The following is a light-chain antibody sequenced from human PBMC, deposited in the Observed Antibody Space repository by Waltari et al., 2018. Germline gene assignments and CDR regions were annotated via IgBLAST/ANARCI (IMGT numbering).Light chain of an antibody. V-gene: IGKV3-20*01. CDR3: QRYGTLPAT. CDR2: DAS. CDR1: QSVSRALRT. J-gene: IGKJ1*01. Sequence: EIVLTQSPGTLSLSPGERATLSCRASQSVSRALRTLAWYQQKPGQAPRLRIYDASTSATGIPDRFSGSGSGTDFTLTISRLEPDDFAVYYCQRYGTLPATFGQGTKVEIK.